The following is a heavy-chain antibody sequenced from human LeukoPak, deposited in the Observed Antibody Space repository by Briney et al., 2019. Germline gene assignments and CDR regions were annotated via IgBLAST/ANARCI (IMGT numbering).Heavy chain of an antibody. CDR1: GFIVSSNY. CDR2: LYADGSA. Sequence: GGSLRLSCAASGFIVSSNYISWVRQAPGTGLEWVSALYADGSAYYADSVKGRFTISRDNSKNTLFLQMDSLRAEDAAVYYCVRGNDYGGPHYWGQGTLVTVSS. D-gene: IGHD4-23*01. V-gene: IGHV3-66*01. J-gene: IGHJ4*02. CDR3: VRGNDYGGPHY.